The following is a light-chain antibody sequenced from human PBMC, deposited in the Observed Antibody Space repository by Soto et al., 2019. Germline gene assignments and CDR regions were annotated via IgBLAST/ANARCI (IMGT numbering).Light chain of an antibody. CDR3: QQRSNWRFT. CDR1: QSVSSY. CDR2: DAS. V-gene: IGKV3-11*01. J-gene: IGKJ3*01. Sequence: EIVLTQSPATLSLSPGERATLSCSASQSVSSYLAWYQQKPGQAPRLLIYDASNRATGIPARFSGSGSGTDFTLTISSLEPEDFAVYYCQQRSNWRFTFGPGTTVDIK.